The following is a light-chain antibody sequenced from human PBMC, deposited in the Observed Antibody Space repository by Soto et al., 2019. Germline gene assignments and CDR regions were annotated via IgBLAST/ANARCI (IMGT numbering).Light chain of an antibody. J-gene: IGKJ1*01. V-gene: IGKV1-5*01. CDR2: DAS. CDR3: QQYPDGAWT. Sequence: DIQLTQSPSTLSASVGDRVTVTCRASQRIDRYLAWYQQKPGKAPKLPVYDASTLEGGVRSSFSGSGSATEFILTSSSLQPDDFATYYCQQYPDGAWTFDQGTRVEI. CDR1: QRIDRY.